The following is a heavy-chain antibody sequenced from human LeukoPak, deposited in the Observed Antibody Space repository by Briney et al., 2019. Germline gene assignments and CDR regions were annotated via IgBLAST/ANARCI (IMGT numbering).Heavy chain of an antibody. V-gene: IGHV3-21*01. CDR2: ISSSSSNI. CDR1: GFTFSSYS. CDR3: ARDPSYYDSSGYSDY. D-gene: IGHD3-22*01. J-gene: IGHJ4*02. Sequence: GGSLRLSCAASGFTFSSYSMNWVRQAPGKGLEWVSFISSSSSNIHYADSVKGRFTISRDNAKNSLYLQMNSLRAKDTAVYYCARDPSYYDSSGYSDYWGQGTLVTVSS.